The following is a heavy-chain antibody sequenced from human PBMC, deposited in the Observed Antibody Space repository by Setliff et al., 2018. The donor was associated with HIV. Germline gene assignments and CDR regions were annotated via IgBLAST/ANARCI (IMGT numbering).Heavy chain of an antibody. CDR3: ARWCAAAGCYPAIYHFDS. CDR2: IDTDNGYR. D-gene: IGHD2-2*01. CDR1: GYTFSEYA. Sequence: ASVKVSCKASGYTFSEYAIHWGRQAPGQRLEWMGRIDTDNGYRRYSPKLQGRVTITKDTSANTAYMELRGLRSEDTAVYYCARWCAAAGCYPAIYHFDSWGQGTLVTV. J-gene: IGHJ4*02. V-gene: IGHV1-3*04.